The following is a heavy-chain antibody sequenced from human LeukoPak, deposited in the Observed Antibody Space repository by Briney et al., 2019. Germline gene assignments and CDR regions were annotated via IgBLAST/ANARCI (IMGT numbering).Heavy chain of an antibody. CDR1: GFTFSSYA. D-gene: IGHD3-22*01. Sequence: PGGSLRLSCAASGFTFSSYAMSWVRQAPGKGLEWVSAISGSGGSTYYADSVKGRFTISRDNSKNTLYLQMNSLSAEDTAVYYCAKESSPIRYYDSSNYFQHWGQGTLVTVSS. CDR3: AKESSPIRYYDSSNYFQH. J-gene: IGHJ1*01. CDR2: ISGSGGST. V-gene: IGHV3-23*01.